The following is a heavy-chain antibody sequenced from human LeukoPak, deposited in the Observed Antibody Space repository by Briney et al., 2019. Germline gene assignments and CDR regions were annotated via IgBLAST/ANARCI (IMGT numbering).Heavy chain of an antibody. CDR3: ARGRTAIHDY. V-gene: IGHV4-34*01. CDR1: GGSFSGYY. D-gene: IGHD2-21*02. J-gene: IGHJ4*02. CDR2: INHSGST. Sequence: SETLSLTCAVYGGSFSGYYWSWIRQPPGKGLEWIGEINHSGSTNYNPSLKSRVTISVDTSKNQFSLKLSSVTAADTAVYYCARGRTAIHDYWGQGTLVTVSS.